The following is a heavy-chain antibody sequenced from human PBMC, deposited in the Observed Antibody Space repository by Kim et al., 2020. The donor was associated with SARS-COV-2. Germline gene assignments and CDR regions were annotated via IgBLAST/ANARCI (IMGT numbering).Heavy chain of an antibody. CDR2: IYYGGST. Sequence: SETLSLTCTVSSDSISSYYWSWIRHLPGKGLEWIGYIYYGGSTNYNPSLDSRVTISWDTSKNQFSLELTSMTDADTAVYYCARSEGRGSWYQFDFWGQGILVTVSS. J-gene: IGHJ5*01. CDR3: ARSEGRGSWYQFDF. CDR1: SDSISSYY. D-gene: IGHD6-13*01. V-gene: IGHV4-59*01.